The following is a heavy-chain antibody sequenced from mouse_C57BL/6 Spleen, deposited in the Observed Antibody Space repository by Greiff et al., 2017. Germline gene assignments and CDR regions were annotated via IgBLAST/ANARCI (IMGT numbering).Heavy chain of an antibody. Sequence: QVQLKQPGTELVKPGASVKLSCKASGYTFTSYWMHWVKQRPGQGLEWIGNINPSNGGTNYNEKFKSKATLTVDKSSSTAYMQLSSLTSEDSAVYYCAREGFDYGAFDYWGQGTTLTVSS. D-gene: IGHD2-4*01. CDR2: INPSNGGT. CDR1: GYTFTSYW. J-gene: IGHJ2*01. V-gene: IGHV1-53*01. CDR3: AREGFDYGAFDY.